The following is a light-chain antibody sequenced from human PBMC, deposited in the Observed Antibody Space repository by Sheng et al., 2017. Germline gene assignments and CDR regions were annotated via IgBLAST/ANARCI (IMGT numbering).Light chain of an antibody. CDR3: QHYNLYSRT. CDR2: GAS. Sequence: EIVMTQSPATLSVSPGERATLSCRASQSVSSNLAWYQQKPGQTPRLLFYGASNRATGIPDRFSGGGSGTDFTLTISSLQPDDFATYYCQHYNLYSRTFGQGTKVEVK. V-gene: IGKV3D-15*01. CDR1: QSVSSN. J-gene: IGKJ1*01.